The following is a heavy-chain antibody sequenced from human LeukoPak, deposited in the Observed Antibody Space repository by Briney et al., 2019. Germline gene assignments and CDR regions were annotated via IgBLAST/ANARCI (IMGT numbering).Heavy chain of an antibody. CDR2: INHSGST. CDR1: GGSFSGYY. CDR3: ARPGAAIGKGYFQH. V-gene: IGHV4-34*01. Sequence: SETLSLTCAVYGGSFSGYYWSWIRQPPGKGLEWIGEINHSGSTNYNPSLKSRVTISVDTSKNQSSLKLSSVTAADTAVYYCARPGAAIGKGYFQHWGQGTLVTVSS. D-gene: IGHD2-2*02. J-gene: IGHJ1*01.